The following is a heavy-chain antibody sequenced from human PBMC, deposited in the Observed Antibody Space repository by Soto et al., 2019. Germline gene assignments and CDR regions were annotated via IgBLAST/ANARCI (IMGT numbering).Heavy chain of an antibody. CDR1: GFTFSSYA. J-gene: IGHJ4*02. CDR2: ISYDGSNK. Sequence: GGSLRLSCAAPGFTFSSYAMHWARQAPGKGLEWVAVISYDGSNKYYADSVKGRFTISRDNVNDTLYLQMNNLRAEDSGLYYCTRGPRPISTGTGAYWGQGTQVTVSS. D-gene: IGHD3-10*01. V-gene: IGHV3-30-3*01. CDR3: TRGPRPISTGTGAY.